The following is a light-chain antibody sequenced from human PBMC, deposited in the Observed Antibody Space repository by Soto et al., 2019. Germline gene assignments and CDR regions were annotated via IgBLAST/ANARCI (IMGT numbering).Light chain of an antibody. J-gene: IGKJ1*01. CDR1: QSVSSN. CDR2: GAS. V-gene: IGKV3-15*01. CDR3: QQSNNWPQT. Sequence: IVMTQSPATRSLSAGERATLSWRASQSVSSNLAWYQQKPGQAPRLLIYGASTRATGIPARFSGSVSGTEVTITISSLKQEDCAVYYCQQSNNWPQTFGQGTKVDI.